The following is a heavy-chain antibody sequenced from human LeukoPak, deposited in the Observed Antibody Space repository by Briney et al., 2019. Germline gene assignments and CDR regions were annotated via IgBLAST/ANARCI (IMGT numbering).Heavy chain of an antibody. J-gene: IGHJ5*02. CDR1: GGSLSSYY. CDR3: ARGSPLLDP. V-gene: IGHV4-59*01. CDR2: IYYSGST. Sequence: SETLSLTCTVSGGSLSSYYWSWIRQPPGKGLEWIGYIYYSGSTNYNPSLKSRVTISVDTSKNQFSLKLSSVTAADTAVYYCARGSPLLDPWGQGTLVTVSS. D-gene: IGHD2-21*01.